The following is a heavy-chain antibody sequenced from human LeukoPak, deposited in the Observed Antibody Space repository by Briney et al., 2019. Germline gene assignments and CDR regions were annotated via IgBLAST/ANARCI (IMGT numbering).Heavy chain of an antibody. J-gene: IGHJ4*02. CDR3: ARSPGWHRFYGGKRGWLWYFDY. Sequence: KTSETLSLTCAVSGGSISSSNWWSWVRQPPGKGLEWIGEIYHSGSTNYNPSLKGRVTISVDKSKNQFSLKLSSVTAADTAVYYCARSPGWHRFYGGKRGWLWYFDYWGQGTLVTVSS. D-gene: IGHD4-23*01. CDR2: IYHSGST. CDR1: GGSISSSNW. V-gene: IGHV4-4*02.